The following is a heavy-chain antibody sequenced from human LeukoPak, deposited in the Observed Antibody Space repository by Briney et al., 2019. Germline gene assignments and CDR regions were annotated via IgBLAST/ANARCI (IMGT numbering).Heavy chain of an antibody. CDR2: IYTSGSP. V-gene: IGHV4-61*02. J-gene: IGHJ6*03. CDR1: GGSISSGSYY. CDR3: ASTPYSSSWYNYYYYMDV. D-gene: IGHD6-13*01. Sequence: SETLSLTCTVSGGSISSGSYYWSWIRQPTGKRLEWIGRIYTSGSPNYNPSLKSRVTISVDTSKNQFSLKLSSVTAADTAVYYCASTPYSSSWYNYYYYMDVWGKGTTVTVSS.